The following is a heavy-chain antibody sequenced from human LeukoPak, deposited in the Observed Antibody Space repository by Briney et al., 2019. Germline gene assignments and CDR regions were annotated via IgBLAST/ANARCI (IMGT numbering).Heavy chain of an antibody. D-gene: IGHD1-26*01. CDR3: AKGTSIVGATWIDY. Sequence: GGSLRLSCAASGFTLSSYAMSWVRQAPGKGLEWVSAISGSGGSTYYADSVKGRFTISRDNSKNTLYLQMNSLRAEDTAVYYCAKGTSIVGATWIDYWGQGTLVTVSS. CDR1: GFTLSSYA. J-gene: IGHJ4*02. V-gene: IGHV3-23*01. CDR2: ISGSGGST.